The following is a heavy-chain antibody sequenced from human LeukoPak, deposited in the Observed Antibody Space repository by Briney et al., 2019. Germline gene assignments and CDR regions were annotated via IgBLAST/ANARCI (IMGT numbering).Heavy chain of an antibody. CDR3: ARALGLPYFDY. J-gene: IGHJ4*02. Sequence: GGSLRLSCAASAFTFSNYAMSWVRQAPGKGLEWVAVISYDGSNKYYADSVKGRFTISRDNSKNTLYLQMNSLRAEDTAVYYCARALGLPYFDYWGQGTLVTVSS. V-gene: IGHV3-30*04. D-gene: IGHD5-18*01. CDR1: AFTFSNYA. CDR2: ISYDGSNK.